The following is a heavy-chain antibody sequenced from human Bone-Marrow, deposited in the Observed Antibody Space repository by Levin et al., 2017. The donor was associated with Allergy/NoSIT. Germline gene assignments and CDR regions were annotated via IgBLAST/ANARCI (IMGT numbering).Heavy chain of an antibody. D-gene: IGHD6-25*01. V-gene: IGHV3-23*01. CDR2: ISGAATAT. CDR1: GFRFSGYA. CDR3: VKANVAAGLPVVGWFDP. J-gene: IGHJ5*02. Sequence: PGGSLRLSCVASGFRFSGYAISWVRQAPGKGLEWVSSISGAATATWYADSLKGRSTISRDASKNTVYLQINDLRADDTGLYHCVKANVAAGLPVVGWFDPWGQGTLVTVSS.